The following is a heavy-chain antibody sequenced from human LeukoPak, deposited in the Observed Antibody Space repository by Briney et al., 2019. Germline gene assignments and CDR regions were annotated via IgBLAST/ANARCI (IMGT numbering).Heavy chain of an antibody. J-gene: IGHJ6*02. V-gene: IGHV3-21*01. Sequence: GGSLRLSCAASGFTFSSYSMNWVRQAPGKGLEWVSSISSSSSYIYYEDSVKGRFTISRDNAKNSLYLQMNSLRAEDTAVYYCARDLARFGELNSWDYYGMDVWGQGTTVTVSS. CDR3: ARDLARFGELNSWDYYGMDV. CDR1: GFTFSSYS. D-gene: IGHD3-10*01. CDR2: ISSSSSYI.